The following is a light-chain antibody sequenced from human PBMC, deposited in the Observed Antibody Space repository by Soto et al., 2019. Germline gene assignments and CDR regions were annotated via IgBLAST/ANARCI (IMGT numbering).Light chain of an antibody. CDR3: QEYSNTPIP. Sequence: THSPDSLAVSLGERATINCKSSQSDLYSSNNKNYLAWYQQKPRQPPKLLNNWASTRESGVPDRFSGSGSGTDFTLTISCLQAEDVAVYYCQEYSNTPIPFGGGTKVDI. CDR1: QSDLYSSNNKNY. CDR2: WAS. V-gene: IGKV4-1*01. J-gene: IGKJ4*01.